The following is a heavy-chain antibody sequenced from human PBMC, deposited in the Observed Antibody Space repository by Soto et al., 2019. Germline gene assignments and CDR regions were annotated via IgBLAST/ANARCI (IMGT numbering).Heavy chain of an antibody. Sequence: GGSLRLSSAASGFTFSSYGMHWVRQAPGKGLEWVAVISYDGSNKYYADSVKGRFTISRDNSKNTLYLQMNSLRAEDTAVYYCAKEDHSSGWYYYFDYWGQGTLVTVSS. J-gene: IGHJ4*02. CDR2: ISYDGSNK. CDR3: AKEDHSSGWYYYFDY. D-gene: IGHD6-19*01. V-gene: IGHV3-30*18. CDR1: GFTFSSYG.